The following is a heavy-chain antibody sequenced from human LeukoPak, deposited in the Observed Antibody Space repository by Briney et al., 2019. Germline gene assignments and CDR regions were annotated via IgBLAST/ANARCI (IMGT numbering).Heavy chain of an antibody. V-gene: IGHV3-30-3*01. CDR1: GFTFSRYT. CDR3: ACEENSSGYSFDY. CDR2: ISYDGSNK. Sequence: GGSLRLSCAASGFTFSRYTMHWVRRAPGKGLEWVAVISYDGSNKYSASSVKRRFTISSDNSKNTLYMQMNSLRAEDTAVYYCACEENSSGYSFDYWGEGTLVTVSS. D-gene: IGHD3-22*01. J-gene: IGHJ4*02.